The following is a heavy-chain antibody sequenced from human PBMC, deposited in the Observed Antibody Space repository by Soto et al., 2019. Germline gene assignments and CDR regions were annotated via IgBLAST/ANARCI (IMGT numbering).Heavy chain of an antibody. V-gene: IGHV3-23*01. D-gene: IGHD6-19*01. CDR3: AKDPATIAVAETFDY. J-gene: IGHJ4*02. CDR2: ISGSGGST. Sequence: EVQLLESGGGLVQPGGSLRLSCAASGFTFSTYGMSWVRQAPGKGLEWVSIISGSGGSTYYADTVKGRFTISRDNSKNMLYLQMNSLRAEDTSVYYCAKDPATIAVAETFDYWGQGTLVIVSS. CDR1: GFTFSTYG.